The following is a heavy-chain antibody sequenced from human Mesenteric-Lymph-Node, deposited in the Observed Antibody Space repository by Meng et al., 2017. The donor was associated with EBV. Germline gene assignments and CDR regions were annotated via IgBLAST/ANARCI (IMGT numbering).Heavy chain of an antibody. D-gene: IGHD3-10*01. J-gene: IGHJ5*02. CDR2: IYSSGST. CDR3: ARIFSGTPSWYDH. V-gene: IGHV4-30-4*01. CDR1: GGSISSGNYF. Sequence: QALLLESGPVLVKPSQTSSLTCAVAGGSISSGNYFWTWIRQPPEKVLWWIGYIYSSGSTYYPPSHKSRVTISVDVSRNQFSLKLYSVTAANTAVYYCARIFSGTPSWYDHWGQGTLVTVSS.